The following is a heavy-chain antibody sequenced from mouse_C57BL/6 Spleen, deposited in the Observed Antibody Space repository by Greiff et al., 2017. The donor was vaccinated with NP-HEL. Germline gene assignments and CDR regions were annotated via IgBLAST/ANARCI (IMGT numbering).Heavy chain of an antibody. J-gene: IGHJ3*01. CDR3: ATCLYYDYEWFAY. Sequence: QVQLQQSGPGLVQPSQSLSITCTVSGFSLTSYGVHWVRQSPGKGLEWLGVIWSGGSTDYNAAFISRLSISKDNSKSQVFFKMNSLQADDTAIYHCATCLYYDYEWFAYWGQGTLVTVSA. CDR2: IWSGGST. CDR1: GFSLTSYG. D-gene: IGHD2-4*01. V-gene: IGHV2-2*01.